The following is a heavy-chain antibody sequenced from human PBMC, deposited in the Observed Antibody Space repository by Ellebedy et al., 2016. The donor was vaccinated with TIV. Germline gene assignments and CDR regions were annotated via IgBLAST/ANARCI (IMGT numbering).Heavy chain of an antibody. CDR1: GYMFSDHI. CDR3: ARGGWSQGANNRDY. Sequence: AASVKVSCKASGYMFSDHIINWVRQAPGQGPEWMGWINTNAGNPTFARGFTGRFVFLLDSSVTTTYLQINSLKADDTAVYYCARGGWSQGANNRDYWGQGTLVIVSS. J-gene: IGHJ4*02. D-gene: IGHD1-26*01. V-gene: IGHV7-4-1*02. CDR2: INTNAGNP.